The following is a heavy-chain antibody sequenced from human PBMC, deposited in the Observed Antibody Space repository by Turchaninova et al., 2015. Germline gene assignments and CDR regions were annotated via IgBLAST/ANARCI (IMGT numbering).Heavy chain of an antibody. D-gene: IGHD3-16*01. V-gene: IGHV3-7*03. J-gene: IGHJ4*02. CDR1: GFTFSSYW. Sequence: EVQLVESGGGLVQPGGSLRLSCAASGFTFSSYWMHWVRQAPGKGLEWGANIKQDGSGKYLVDSGKCRFTSSRDNAKNSLYLQMDTLRAEDTAVYYCARGGAAPGEFWGQGTLVTVSS. CDR2: IKQDGSGK. CDR3: ARGGAAPGEF.